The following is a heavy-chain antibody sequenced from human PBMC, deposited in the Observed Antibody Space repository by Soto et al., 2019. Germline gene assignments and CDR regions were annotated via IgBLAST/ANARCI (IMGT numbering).Heavy chain of an antibody. CDR2: IIPILGIA. CDR1: GGTFSSYT. Sequence: QVQLVQSGAEVKKPGSSVKVSCKASGGTFSSYTISWVRQAPGQGLEWMGRIIPILGIANYAQKFQGRVTRPADKSASTAYIELSSLRSEDTAVYYCAMEYCSSTSCYRDYWGQGTLVTVSS. J-gene: IGHJ4*02. D-gene: IGHD2-2*02. CDR3: AMEYCSSTSCYRDY. V-gene: IGHV1-69*02.